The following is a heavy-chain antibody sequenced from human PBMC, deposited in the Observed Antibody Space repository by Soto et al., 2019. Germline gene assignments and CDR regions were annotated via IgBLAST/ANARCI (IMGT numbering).Heavy chain of an antibody. D-gene: IGHD3-10*01. J-gene: IGHJ3*02. Sequence: GGSLRLSCAASGFTFSDYYMSWIRQAPGKGLEWVSYISSSGSTIYYADSVKGRLTIARDNAKNSLYLQMNSLRAEDTAVYYCARGAVVWDYGSGFDIWGQGTMVTVSS. CDR1: GFTFSDYY. CDR3: ARGAVVWDYGSGFDI. CDR2: ISSSGSTI. V-gene: IGHV3-11*01.